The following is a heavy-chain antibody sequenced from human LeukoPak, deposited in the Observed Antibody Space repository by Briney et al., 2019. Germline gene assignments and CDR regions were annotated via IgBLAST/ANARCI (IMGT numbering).Heavy chain of an antibody. D-gene: IGHD1-14*01. V-gene: IGHV5-51*01. J-gene: IGHJ4*02. CDR3: ARHSRYRQRTYYLDY. CDR2: IYPGDSDT. CDR1: GYSFTSYW. Sequence: GESLKISCKGSGYSFTSYWIGWVRQMPGKGLEWMGIIYPGDSDTRYSPSFQGQVTISADKSISTAYLQWSSLKASDTAMYYCARHSRYRQRTYYLDYWGQGTLVTVSS.